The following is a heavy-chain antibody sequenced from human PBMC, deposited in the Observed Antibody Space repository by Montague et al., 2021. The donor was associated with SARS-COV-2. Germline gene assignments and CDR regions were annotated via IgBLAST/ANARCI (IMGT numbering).Heavy chain of an antibody. D-gene: IGHD2-21*02. J-gene: IGHJ6*02. V-gene: IGHV4-59*01. CDR3: ARDNNGDWGYYGLDV. Sequence: SETLSLTCTVSGGSIGTYYWNWIWQPPGTGLELHWYIYYTCSSNTFPSLKRRVSISIDTSRDQLSLWLKPVTAAVTAVYYCARDNNGDWGYYGLDVWGQGTTVIVSS. CDR1: GGSIGTYY. CDR2: IYYTCSS.